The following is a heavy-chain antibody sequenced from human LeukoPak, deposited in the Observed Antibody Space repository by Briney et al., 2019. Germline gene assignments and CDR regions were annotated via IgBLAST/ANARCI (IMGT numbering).Heavy chain of an antibody. V-gene: IGHV1-24*01. J-gene: IGHJ4*02. CDR1: GYTLTELS. CDR3: ATQGGVGSGRYRRFQFDY. Sequence: ASVKVSCKVSGYTLTELSMHWVRQAPGKGLEWMGGFDPEDGETIYAQKFQGRVTMTEDTSTDTAYMELSSLRSEDTAVYYCATQGGVGSGRYRRFQFDYWGQGTLVTVSS. D-gene: IGHD6-19*01. CDR2: FDPEDGET.